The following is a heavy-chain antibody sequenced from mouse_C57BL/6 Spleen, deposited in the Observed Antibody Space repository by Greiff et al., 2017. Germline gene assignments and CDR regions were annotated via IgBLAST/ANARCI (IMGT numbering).Heavy chain of an antibody. D-gene: IGHD2-3*01. V-gene: IGHV5-16*01. CDR1: GFTFSDYY. J-gene: IGHJ3*01. Sequence: EAQVVESEGGLVQPGSSMKLSCTASGFTFSDYYMAWVRQVPEKGLEWVANINYDGSSTYYLDSLKSRFIISRDNAKNILYLQMSSLKSEDTATYYCARDGIYDGYYGFAYWGQGTLVTVSA. CDR3: ARDGIYDGYYGFAY. CDR2: INYDGSST.